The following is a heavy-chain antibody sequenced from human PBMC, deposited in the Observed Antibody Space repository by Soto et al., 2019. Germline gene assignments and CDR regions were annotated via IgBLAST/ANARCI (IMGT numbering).Heavy chain of an antibody. V-gene: IGHV4-59*01. D-gene: IGHD3-22*01. CDR2: VYYTGST. Sequence: SETLSLTCTVSGDSISTFYWGWMRQSPGKELEWIGYVYYTGSTNYNPSLKSRVTISVDRSKNQFSLKLTSANAADTAVYYCARGRTVRNYADDSSDYFYFFDYWGQGTVVTVSS. CDR3: ARGRTVRNYADDSSDYFYFFDY. CDR1: GDSISTFY. J-gene: IGHJ4*02.